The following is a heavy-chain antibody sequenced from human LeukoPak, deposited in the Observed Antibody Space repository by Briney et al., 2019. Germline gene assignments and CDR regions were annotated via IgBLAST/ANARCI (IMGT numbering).Heavy chain of an antibody. J-gene: IGHJ6*02. CDR1: GDSINNGSYY. V-gene: IGHV4-39*07. Sequence: SETLSLTCGVSGDSINNGSYYWGWIRQAPGKGLEWIGNIYYTGKTYYSTSLKSRVTISVDTSKNQFSLKLSSVTAADTAVYYCARGALSSRYYYGMDVWGQGTTVTVSS. D-gene: IGHD3-16*02. CDR2: IYYTGKT. CDR3: ARGALSSRYYYGMDV.